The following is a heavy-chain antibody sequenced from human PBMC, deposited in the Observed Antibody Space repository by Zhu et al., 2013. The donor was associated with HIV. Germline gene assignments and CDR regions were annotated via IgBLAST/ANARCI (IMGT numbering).Heavy chain of an antibody. J-gene: IGHJ4*01. D-gene: IGHD3-3*01. CDR1: GFIFTSVG. Sequence: QLVQSGLEVRKPGASVKISCKATGFIFTSVGYSWVRQAPGKGFEWIGWVNPYNGVRVPTQRLQDRLTLAADTSTNTVYMKLKSLRPDDTAIYYCVRDRNYDLSIASRFDPWGQGTLVIVSS. V-gene: IGHV1-18*04. CDR2: VNPYNGVR. CDR3: VRDRNYDLSIASRFDP.